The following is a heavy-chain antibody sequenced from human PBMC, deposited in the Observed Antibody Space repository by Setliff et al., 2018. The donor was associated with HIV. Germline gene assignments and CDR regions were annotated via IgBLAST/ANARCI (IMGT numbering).Heavy chain of an antibody. V-gene: IGHV1-69*13. Sequence: SVKVSCKASGGTFSNYAISWVRQAPGQGLEWMGGIIPIFGTGMYAQKFQGRVTITADESTTTAYMELSSLRSEDTAVYYCGRDPTTVMDYFDYWGQGTLVTVSS. CDR2: IIPIFGTG. D-gene: IGHD4-17*01. J-gene: IGHJ4*02. CDR1: GGTFSNYA. CDR3: GRDPTTVMDYFDY.